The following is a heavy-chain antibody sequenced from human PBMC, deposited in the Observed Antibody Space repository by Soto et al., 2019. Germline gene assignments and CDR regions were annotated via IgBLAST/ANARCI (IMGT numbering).Heavy chain of an antibody. CDR1: GYTFTSYD. CDR2: MNPNSGNT. Sequence: QVQLVQSGAEVKKPGASVKVSCKASGYTFTSYDINWVRHATGQGLEWMGWMNPNSGNTAYAQKSXXRVTMTRNTSISTAYMELSSLRSEATAVYYCAREALFRMDVWGRGTTVTVSS. J-gene: IGHJ6*02. V-gene: IGHV1-8*01. CDR3: AREALFRMDV. D-gene: IGHD3-10*02.